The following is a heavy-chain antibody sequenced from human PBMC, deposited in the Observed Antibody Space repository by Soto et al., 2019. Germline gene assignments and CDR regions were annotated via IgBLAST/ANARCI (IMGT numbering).Heavy chain of an antibody. J-gene: IGHJ5*02. Sequence: NPWETLSLTCTVSGGSISSGDYYWSWIRQPPGKGLEGIGYIYYSGSTYYTPSLKSRFTISVATSKNQLSLKLSSVTAADTGVYYCASHRATTDPVASIFTVVISYWFDPWGQGTLVTVSS. V-gene: IGHV4-30-4*01. D-gene: IGHD6-19*01. CDR1: GGSISSGDYY. CDR3: ASHRATTDPVASIFTVVISYWFDP. CDR2: IYYSGST.